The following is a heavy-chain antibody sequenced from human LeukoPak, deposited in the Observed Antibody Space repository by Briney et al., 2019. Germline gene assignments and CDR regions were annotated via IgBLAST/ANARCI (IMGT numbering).Heavy chain of an antibody. J-gene: IGHJ4*02. CDR3: AKSLSSGWASYYFGH. CDR1: GFSFSTYY. Sequence: GGSLRLSCAASGFSFSTYYIHWVRQPPGKGLEWVAVISYDGSNTHYADSVKGRFTISRDNSKNTLQLQMNSLRPEDTAVYYCAKSLSSGWASYYFGHWGQGTPVTVSS. V-gene: IGHV3-30*18. CDR2: ISYDGSNT. D-gene: IGHD6-19*01.